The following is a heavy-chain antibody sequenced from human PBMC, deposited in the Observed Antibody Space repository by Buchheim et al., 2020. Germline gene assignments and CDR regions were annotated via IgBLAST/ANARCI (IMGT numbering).Heavy chain of an antibody. D-gene: IGHD3-10*01. CDR3: ARMEYYYGSGSSSWFDP. J-gene: IGHJ5*02. CDR1: GYTFTSYY. V-gene: IGHV1-46*01. Sequence: QVQLVQSGAEVKKPGASVKVSCKASGYTFTSYYMHWVRQAPGQGLEWMGIINPSGGSTSSAQKFQGRVTMTRDTSTSTVYMELSSLRSEDTAVYYCARMEYYYGSGSSSWFDPWGQGTL. CDR2: INPSGGST.